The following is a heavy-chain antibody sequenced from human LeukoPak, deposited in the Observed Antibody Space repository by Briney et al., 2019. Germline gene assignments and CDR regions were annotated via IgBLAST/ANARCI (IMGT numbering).Heavy chain of an antibody. V-gene: IGHV4-30-4*08. CDR1: GGSISSGDYY. Sequence: SETLSLTCTVSGGSISSGDYYWRWIRQPPGKGLEWIGYIYYSGSTYYNPSLKSRVTISVDTSKNQFSLKLSSVTAADTAVYYCASRTEPRFYYYYYYMDVWGKGTTVTVSS. J-gene: IGHJ6*03. CDR2: IYYSGST. D-gene: IGHD1-26*01. CDR3: ASRTEPRFYYYYYYMDV.